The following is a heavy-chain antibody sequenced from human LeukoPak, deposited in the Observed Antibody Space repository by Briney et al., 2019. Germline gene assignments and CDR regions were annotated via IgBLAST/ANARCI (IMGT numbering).Heavy chain of an antibody. CDR2: ISAYNGNT. V-gene: IGHV1-18*01. CDR3: ARDRIAVAAPLPYYYYHGMDV. D-gene: IGHD6-19*01. Sequence: GASVKVSCKASGYTFTSYGISWVRQAPGQGLEWMGWISAYNGNTNYAQKLQGRVTMTTDTSTSTAYMELRSLRSDDTAVYYCARDRIAVAAPLPYYYYHGMDVWGQGTTVTVSS. CDR1: GYTFTSYG. J-gene: IGHJ6*02.